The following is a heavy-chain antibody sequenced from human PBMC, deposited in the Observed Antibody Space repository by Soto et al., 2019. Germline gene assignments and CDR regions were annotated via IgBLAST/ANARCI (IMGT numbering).Heavy chain of an antibody. J-gene: IGHJ4*02. Sequence: SDTLSLTCTVSGGSISVYYWSWIRQPPGKRLEWIGYIYYTGSTNYNPSLRSRVTISIDTSKNQFSLKLSSVTAADTAVYYCARYPRLDYWGQGTLVTVSS. CDR3: ARYPRLDY. CDR2: IYYTGST. V-gene: IGHV4-59*08. CDR1: GGSISVYY.